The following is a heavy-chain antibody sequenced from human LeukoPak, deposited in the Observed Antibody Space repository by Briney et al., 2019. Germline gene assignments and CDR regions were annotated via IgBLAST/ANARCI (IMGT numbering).Heavy chain of an antibody. CDR3: ARDIDYGSGSSDY. CDR2: ISSSSSYI. J-gene: IGHJ4*02. Sequence: PGGSLRLSCAASGFTFSSYSMNWVRQAPGKGLEWVSSISSSSSYIYYADSVKGRFTISRNNAKNSLYLQMNSLRAEDTAVYYCARDIDYGSGSSDYWGQGTLVTVSS. D-gene: IGHD3-10*01. CDR1: GFTFSSYS. V-gene: IGHV3-21*01.